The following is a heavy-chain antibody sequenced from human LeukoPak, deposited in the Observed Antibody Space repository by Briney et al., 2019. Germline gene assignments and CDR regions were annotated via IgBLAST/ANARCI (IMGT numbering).Heavy chain of an antibody. Sequence: PSETLSLTCTVSGGSISGHYWSWLRQSPGKGLEWIAYIYNSGSTNYNNYNPSLKSRVIMSMDTSKNQLSLIVSSVTAADTADYYCARHTTGRALGDFDYWGQGTLVTVSA. CDR2: IYNSGSTNYN. J-gene: IGHJ4*02. CDR1: GGSISGHY. CDR3: ARHTTGRALGDFDY. D-gene: IGHD2-8*01. V-gene: IGHV4-59*08.